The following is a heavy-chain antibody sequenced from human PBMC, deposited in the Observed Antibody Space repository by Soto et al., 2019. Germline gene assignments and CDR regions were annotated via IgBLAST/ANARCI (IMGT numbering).Heavy chain of an antibody. Sequence: PSETLSLTCAVYGGSFSGYYWSWIRQPPGKGLEWIGEINHSGSTNYNPSLKSRVTISVDTSKNQFSLKLSSVTAADTAVYYCARGRGHYSLPRLPYFDYWGQGTLVTVSS. D-gene: IGHD3-10*01. V-gene: IGHV4-34*01. J-gene: IGHJ4*02. CDR2: INHSGST. CDR1: GGSFSGYY. CDR3: ARGRGHYSLPRLPYFDY.